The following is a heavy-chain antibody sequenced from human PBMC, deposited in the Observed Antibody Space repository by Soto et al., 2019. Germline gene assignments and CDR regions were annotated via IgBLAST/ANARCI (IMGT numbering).Heavy chain of an antibody. V-gene: IGHV1-8*01. CDR1: GYSFINYD. J-gene: IGHJ5*02. Sequence: QVQLVQSGAEVKKPGASVKVSCKASGYSFINYDITWVRQAAGQGLEWMGWVNPKSGNTDYAQKFRGRVTMTTNSSISTAYLQLSALTSEDTAVYYCTRPYCDTTRCFTDWFDPWGQGTLVTVSS. CDR3: TRPYCDTTRCFTDWFDP. CDR2: VNPKSGNT. D-gene: IGHD2-2*02.